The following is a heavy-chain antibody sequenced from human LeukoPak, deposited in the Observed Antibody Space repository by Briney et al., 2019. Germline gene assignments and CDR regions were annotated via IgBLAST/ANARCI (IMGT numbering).Heavy chain of an antibody. CDR3: ARGLGEGYPDY. CDR1: GGSFSGFY. Sequence: SETLSLTCAVHGGSFSGFYWTWMRQPPGKELEWIGEIKHGGFTSYHPSLKSRVTMPEDTSNNQFSLKLTSVTAADTAVYYCARGLGEGYPDYWGPGTLVTVSS. D-gene: IGHD5-24*01. V-gene: IGHV4-34*01. J-gene: IGHJ4*02. CDR2: IKHGGFT.